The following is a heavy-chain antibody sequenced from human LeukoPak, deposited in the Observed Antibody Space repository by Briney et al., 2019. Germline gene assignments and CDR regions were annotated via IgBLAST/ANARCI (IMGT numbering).Heavy chain of an antibody. J-gene: IGHJ6*02. CDR2: IYPGDSDT. D-gene: IGHD6-19*01. CDR1: GYRFTSDW. V-gene: IGHV5-51*01. CDR3: ARQPAVAGDYYYGMDV. Sequence: GESLKISCKGSGYRFTSDWIGWVRQMPGKGLEWMGIIYPGDSDTRYSPSSQGQVTISADKSISTAYLQWSSLKASDTAMYYCARQPAVAGDYYYGMDVWGQGTTVTVSS.